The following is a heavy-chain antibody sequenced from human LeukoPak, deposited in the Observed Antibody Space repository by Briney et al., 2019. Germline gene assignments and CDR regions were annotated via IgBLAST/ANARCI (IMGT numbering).Heavy chain of an antibody. D-gene: IGHD3-10*01. CDR2: INHSGST. Sequence: SETLSLTCAVYGGSFSGYYWSWIRQPPGKGLEWIGEINHSGSTNYNPSLKSRVIISVDTSKNQFSLILSSVTAADTAVYYCARRRGYYYGSGSYPFDYWGQGTLVTVSS. J-gene: IGHJ4*02. CDR1: GGSFSGYY. V-gene: IGHV4-34*01. CDR3: ARRRGYYYGSGSYPFDY.